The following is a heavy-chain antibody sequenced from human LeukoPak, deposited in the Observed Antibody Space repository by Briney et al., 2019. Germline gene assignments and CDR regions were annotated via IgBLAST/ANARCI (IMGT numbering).Heavy chain of an antibody. CDR2: INHSGST. V-gene: IGHV4-34*01. CDR1: GGSFSGYY. CDR3: ARTERDYYYYGMDV. J-gene: IGHJ6*02. Sequence: PSETLSLTCAVYGGSFSGYYWSWIRQPPGKGLEWIGEINHSGSTNYNPSLKSRVTISVDTSKNQFSLKLSSVTAADTAVYYCARTERDYYYYGMDVWGQGTTVTVSS.